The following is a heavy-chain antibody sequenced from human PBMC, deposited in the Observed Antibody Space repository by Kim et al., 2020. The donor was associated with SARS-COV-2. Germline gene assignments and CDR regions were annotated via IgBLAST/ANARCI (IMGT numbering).Heavy chain of an antibody. V-gene: IGHV3-30*18. CDR3: AKAGRVTSKYFHYAMYV. CDR1: EFAFSSYG. Sequence: GGSLRLSCAASEFAFSSYGMHWVRQSPGKGLEWVAVLSNDGDNEYYADSVKGRFTMSRDNSKHTLYLQMDSLRGDDTAVYYCAKAGRVTSKYFHYAMYVWRQGTTVT. CDR2: LSNDGDNE. D-gene: IGHD3-10*01. J-gene: IGHJ6*02.